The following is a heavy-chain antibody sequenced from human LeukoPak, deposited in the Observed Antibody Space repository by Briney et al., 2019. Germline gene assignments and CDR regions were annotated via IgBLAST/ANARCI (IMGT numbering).Heavy chain of an antibody. CDR1: GYTFTSYG. CDR3: ARVKQWPYSRGDY. CDR2: ISAYNGNT. D-gene: IGHD6-19*01. V-gene: IGHV1-18*01. Sequence: ASVKVSCKASGYTFTSYGSSGVRQAPGQGREGMGWISAYNGNTNYAQKLQGRVTMTTDTSTSTAYMELRSLRSDDTAVYDCARVKQWPYSRGDYWGQGTLVTVSS. J-gene: IGHJ4*02.